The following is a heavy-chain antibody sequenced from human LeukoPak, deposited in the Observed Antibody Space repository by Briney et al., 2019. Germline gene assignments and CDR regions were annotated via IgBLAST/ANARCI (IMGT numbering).Heavy chain of an antibody. J-gene: IGHJ4*02. V-gene: IGHV1-46*01. CDR3: ARYQSVTNFEY. D-gene: IGHD4-17*01. Sequence: ASVKVSCKASGYTFTSYGISWVRQAPGQGLEWMGIINPSGVTNYAQKFQGRVTMTRDMSTSTVYMELSSLRSEDTAVYYCARYQSVTNFEYWGQGTLVTVSS. CDR1: GYTFTSYG. CDR2: INPSGVT.